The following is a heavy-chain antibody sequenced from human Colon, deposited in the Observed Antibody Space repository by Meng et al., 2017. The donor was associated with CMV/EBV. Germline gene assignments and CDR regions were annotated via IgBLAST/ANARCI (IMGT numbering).Heavy chain of an antibody. D-gene: IGHD3-10*01. CDR2: IYSNGRI. CDR1: GGSISGHY. CDR3: GRAGARGVPIDV. V-gene: IGHV4-4*07. J-gene: IGHJ1*01. Sequence: QVKLQGSGPGLVKPSGTLSLTCTVSGGSISGHYWTWIRRPAGEGLQWLGRIYSNGRIDENYSLRSRVTISVDTSKNQLSLRLTSVTAADTAVYYCGRAGARGVPIDVWGRGTLVTVSS.